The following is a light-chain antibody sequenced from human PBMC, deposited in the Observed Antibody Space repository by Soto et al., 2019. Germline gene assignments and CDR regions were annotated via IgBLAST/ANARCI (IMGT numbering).Light chain of an antibody. J-gene: IGLJ2*01. Sequence: QSVLTQPASVSGSPGQSITISCTGTSSDVGGYNYVSWYQQLPGEAPKLIIYDVSDRPSGVSTRFSGSKSGNTASLTISGLQAEDEADYYCISYTSSNSLYVVFGGGTKLTVL. CDR3: ISYTSSNSLYVV. CDR1: SSDVGGYNY. CDR2: DVS. V-gene: IGLV2-14*03.